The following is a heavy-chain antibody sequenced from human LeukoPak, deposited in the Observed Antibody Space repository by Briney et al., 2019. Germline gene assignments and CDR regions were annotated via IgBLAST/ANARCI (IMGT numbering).Heavy chain of an antibody. CDR3: AKDADYYDSSGCLDY. Sequence: PGRSLRLSCAASGFTFDDYAMHWVRQAPGKGLEWVSGISWNSGSIGYADSVKGRFTISRDNSRNSLYLQMNSLRTEDTALYYCAKDADYYDSSGCLDYWGQGTLVTVSS. CDR1: GFTFDDYA. D-gene: IGHD3-22*01. CDR2: ISWNSGSI. V-gene: IGHV3-9*01. J-gene: IGHJ4*02.